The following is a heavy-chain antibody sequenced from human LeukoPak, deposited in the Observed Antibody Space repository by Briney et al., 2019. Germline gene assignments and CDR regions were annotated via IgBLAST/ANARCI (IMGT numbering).Heavy chain of an antibody. CDR3: GRGARKSIAARPDDGFDI. CDR2: IFSSGST. CDR1: GGSISGYY. Sequence: KPSETLSLTCTVSGGSISGYYWSWIRQPAGKGLEWIGRIFSSGSTNYNPSLKSRVTMSVDTSKNQLSLNLNSVTAADTAVYYCGRGARKSIAARPDDGFDIWGQGTMVTVSS. V-gene: IGHV4-4*07. D-gene: IGHD6-6*01. J-gene: IGHJ3*02.